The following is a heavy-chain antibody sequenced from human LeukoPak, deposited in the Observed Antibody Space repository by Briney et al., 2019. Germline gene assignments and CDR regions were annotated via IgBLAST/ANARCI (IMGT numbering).Heavy chain of an antibody. D-gene: IGHD2-2*02. Sequence: GESLKISCKGSGYSFTSYWIGWVRQMPGKGLEWMGIIYPGDSDTRYSPSFQGQVTISADKSISTAYLQWSSLKASDTAMYYCARVGYCSSTSCYTLYYMDVWGKGTTVTVSS. J-gene: IGHJ6*03. CDR1: GYSFTSYW. V-gene: IGHV5-51*01. CDR3: ARVGYCSSTSCYTLYYMDV. CDR2: IYPGDSDT.